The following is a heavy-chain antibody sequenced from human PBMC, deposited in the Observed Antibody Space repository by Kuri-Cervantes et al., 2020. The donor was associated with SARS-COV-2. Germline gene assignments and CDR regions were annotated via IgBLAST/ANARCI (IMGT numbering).Heavy chain of an antibody. J-gene: IGHJ4*02. V-gene: IGHV3-9*01. CDR1: RFTFDDYA. CDR2: ISWNGGNI. Sequence: SLKISCAASRFTFDDYAMHWVRQAPGKGLEWVSSISWNGGNIAYADSVKGRFTISRGNAKSSLYLQMNSLQAEDTALYYCAKVSLSYDTRGVACFDYWGQGTLVTVSS. D-gene: IGHD3-22*01. CDR3: AKVSLSYDTRGVACFDY.